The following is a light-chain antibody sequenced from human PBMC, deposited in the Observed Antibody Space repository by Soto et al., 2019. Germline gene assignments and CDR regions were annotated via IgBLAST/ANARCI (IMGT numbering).Light chain of an antibody. Sequence: GERATLSCRARQSVKTFLVGNQQRPGQAPRLLIHGASHRAAGIPARFSGSGFGTDFTLTISRFELEQLAAYYCQEQGSPPCSFGLAIKV. J-gene: IGKJ1*01. CDR1: QSVKTF. CDR3: QEQGSPPCS. V-gene: IGKV3-11*01. CDR2: GAS.